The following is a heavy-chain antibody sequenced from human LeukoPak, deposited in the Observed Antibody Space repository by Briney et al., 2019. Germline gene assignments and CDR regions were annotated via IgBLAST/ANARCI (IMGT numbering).Heavy chain of an antibody. V-gene: IGHV3-48*03. Sequence: GGSLRLSCAASGFTFSSYEMNWVRHAPGKGLEWVSYISSSGTTIYYADSAKGRFTISRDNAKKSLYLQMNSLRAEDTAVYYCARDPGCSGGSCYPNFDYWGQGTLVTVSS. D-gene: IGHD2-15*01. CDR2: ISSSGTTI. CDR3: ARDPGCSGGSCYPNFDY. J-gene: IGHJ4*02. CDR1: GFTFSSYE.